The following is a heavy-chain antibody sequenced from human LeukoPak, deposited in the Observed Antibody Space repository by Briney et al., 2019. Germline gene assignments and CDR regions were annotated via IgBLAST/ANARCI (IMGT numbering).Heavy chain of an antibody. Sequence: SETLSLTCPVSGGSISSYYWSWIRQPPGKGLEWIGYIYYSGSTNYNPSLKSRVTISVDTSKNQFSLKLSSVTAADTAVYYCVATYYYDSSGYYPFDYWGQGTLVTVSS. CDR1: GGSISSYY. J-gene: IGHJ4*02. CDR3: VATYYYDSSGYYPFDY. D-gene: IGHD3-22*01. V-gene: IGHV4-59*01. CDR2: IYYSGST.